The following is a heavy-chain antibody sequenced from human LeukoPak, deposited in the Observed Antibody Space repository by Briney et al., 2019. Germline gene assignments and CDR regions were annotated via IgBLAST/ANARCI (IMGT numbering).Heavy chain of an antibody. CDR3: ARGVYSGAPEPPFDY. J-gene: IGHJ4*02. CDR2: INPSGGST. V-gene: IGHV1-46*01. CDR1: GYTFTSYD. D-gene: IGHD6-25*01. Sequence: GASVKVSCKASGYTFTSYDMHWVRQAPGQGLEWMGMINPSGGSTSYAQKFQGRVTITRDTSTSTVYMELSSLRAADTAVYYCARGVYSGAPEPPFDYWGQGTLVTVSS.